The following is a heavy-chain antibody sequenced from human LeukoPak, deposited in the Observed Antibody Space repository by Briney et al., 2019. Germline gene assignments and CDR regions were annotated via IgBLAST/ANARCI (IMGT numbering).Heavy chain of an antibody. CDR2: MYYSGST. D-gene: IGHD3-22*01. CDR3: ARPYYYDSRIDP. V-gene: IGHV4-30-4*01. Sequence: SQTLSLTCTGSGGTISSGDFHWIWIRQPPGKGLEWIAYMYYSGSTYYNPSLMSRVTMSADTSKNQLSLKLRSVTAADTAVYYCARPYYYDSRIDPWGQGILVTVSS. CDR1: GGTISSGDFH. J-gene: IGHJ5*02.